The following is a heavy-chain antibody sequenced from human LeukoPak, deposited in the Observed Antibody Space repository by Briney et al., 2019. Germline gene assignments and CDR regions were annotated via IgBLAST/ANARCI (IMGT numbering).Heavy chain of an antibody. CDR3: ARYLPTPGDDFDF. J-gene: IGHJ3*01. CDR2: MNSSNGGT. D-gene: IGHD1-14*01. V-gene: IGHV1-2*02. Sequence: ASVKVSCKASGYTFTGYYMHWVRQAPGQGLEWMGWMNSSNGGTNYAQKFQGRVTMTRDTSISTAYMELSRLRSDDTAVYYCARYLPTPGDDFDFWGQGTMVTVSS. CDR1: GYTFTGYY.